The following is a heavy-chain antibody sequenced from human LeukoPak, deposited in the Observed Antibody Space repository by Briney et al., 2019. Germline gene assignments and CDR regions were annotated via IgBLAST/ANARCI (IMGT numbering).Heavy chain of an antibody. Sequence: ASVKVSCKASGYTFTSYDINWVRQATGQGLEWMGWMNPNSGNTGYAQKFQGRVTMTRNTSISTAYMELSSLRSEDTAVYYCARGAATQIAAYGLRYYYYMDVWRKGTTVTVS. CDR2: MNPNSGNT. D-gene: IGHD6-13*01. V-gene: IGHV1-8*01. J-gene: IGHJ6*03. CDR3: ARGAATQIAAYGLRYYYYMDV. CDR1: GYTFTSYD.